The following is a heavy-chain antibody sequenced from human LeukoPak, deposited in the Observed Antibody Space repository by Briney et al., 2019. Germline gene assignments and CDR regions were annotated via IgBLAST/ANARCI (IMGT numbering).Heavy chain of an antibody. J-gene: IGHJ4*02. CDR3: ARGGDYDVLTGYHYYFDY. CDR1: GDSISSRSYY. V-gene: IGHV4-39*07. D-gene: IGHD3-9*01. Sequence: SETLSLTCPVSGDSISSRSYYWGWIRQTPGKGLEWIGHIYTSGSTHYNPSLKSRATISADTSKNQFSLNLSSVTAADTAVYFCARGGDYDVLTGYHYYFDYWGQGTLVTVSS. CDR2: IYTSGST.